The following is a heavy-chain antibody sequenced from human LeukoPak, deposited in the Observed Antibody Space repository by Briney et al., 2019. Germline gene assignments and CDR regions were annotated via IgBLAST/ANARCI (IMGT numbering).Heavy chain of an antibody. CDR2: IYYSGST. D-gene: IGHD3-10*01. Sequence: PSQTLSLTCTVSGGSISSGDYYWSWIRQPPGKGLEWIGYIYYSGSTNYNPSLKSRVTISVDTSKNQFSLKLSSVTAADTAVYYCARSGLRGVFDYWGQGTLVTVSS. CDR3: ARSGLRGVFDY. V-gene: IGHV4-30-4*08. J-gene: IGHJ4*02. CDR1: GGSISSGDYY.